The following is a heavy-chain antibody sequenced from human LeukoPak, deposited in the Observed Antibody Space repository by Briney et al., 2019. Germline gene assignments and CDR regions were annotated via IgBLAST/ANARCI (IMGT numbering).Heavy chain of an antibody. CDR1: GFTFSSYA. CDR3: ARGPTRANSTDY. CDR2: ISYDGSNK. Sequence: GSLRLSCAASGFTFSSYAMHWVRQAPGKGLEWVAVISYDGSNKYYADSVKGRFTISRDNSKNTLYLQMNSLRAEDTAVYYCARGPTRANSTDYWGQGALVTVSS. J-gene: IGHJ4*02. D-gene: IGHD2/OR15-2a*01. V-gene: IGHV3-30*04.